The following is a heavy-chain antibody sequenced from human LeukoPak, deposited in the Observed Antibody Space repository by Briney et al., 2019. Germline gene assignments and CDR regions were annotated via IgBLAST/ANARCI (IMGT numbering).Heavy chain of an antibody. V-gene: IGHV3-7*01. CDR3: ARLSWAGYYYMDV. D-gene: IGHD3-10*01. CDR2: IKQDGSEK. J-gene: IGHJ6*03. Sequence: GGSLRLSCAASGFTFSSYWMSWVRQAPGKGLERVANIKQDGSEKYYVDSVKGRFTISRDNAKNSLYLQMNSLRAEDTAVYYCARLSWAGYYYMDVWGKGTTVTVSS. CDR1: GFTFSSYW.